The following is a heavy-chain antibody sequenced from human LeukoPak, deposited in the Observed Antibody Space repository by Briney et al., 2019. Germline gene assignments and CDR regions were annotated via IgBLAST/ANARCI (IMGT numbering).Heavy chain of an antibody. CDR1: GGSISSSGYF. Sequence: SSETLSLTCTVSGGSISSSGYFWSWNRQRPGKGLEWMGYIYYSGSTYSNPSLKSRLTISADTSKNQFSLKLSSVTAADTAVYYCARAPRSHYFDYWGQGTLVTVSS. CDR3: ARAPRSHYFDY. CDR2: IYYSGST. D-gene: IGHD3-3*01. V-gene: IGHV4-31*03. J-gene: IGHJ4*02.